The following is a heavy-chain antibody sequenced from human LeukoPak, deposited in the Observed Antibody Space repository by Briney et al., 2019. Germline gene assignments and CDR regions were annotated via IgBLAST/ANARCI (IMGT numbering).Heavy chain of an antibody. V-gene: IGHV3-66*01. CDR3: ARDPGDYDILTGYSVGAFDI. J-gene: IGHJ3*02. D-gene: IGHD3-9*01. CDR2: IYSGGST. Sequence: PGVSLRLSCAASGFTVSSNYMSWVRQAPGKGLEWVSVIYSGGSTYYADSVKGRFTISRDNSKNTLYLQMNSLRAEDTAVYYCARDPGDYDILTGYSVGAFDIWGQGTMVTVSS. CDR1: GFTVSSNY.